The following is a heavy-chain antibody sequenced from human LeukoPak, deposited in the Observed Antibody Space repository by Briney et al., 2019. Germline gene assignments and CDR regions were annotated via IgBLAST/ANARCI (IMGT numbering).Heavy chain of an antibody. CDR3: AKDRPTGDYYYYGMDV. CDR1: GFTFSIYA. CDR2: ISGSGGST. V-gene: IGHV3-23*01. Sequence: GGSLRLSCAASGFTFSIYAMSWVRQAPGKGLEWVSAISGSGGSTYYADSVKGRFTISRDNSNNTLYLQMNSLRADDTAVYYCAKDRPTGDYYYYGMDVWGQGTTVTVSS. J-gene: IGHJ6*02. D-gene: IGHD1-1*01.